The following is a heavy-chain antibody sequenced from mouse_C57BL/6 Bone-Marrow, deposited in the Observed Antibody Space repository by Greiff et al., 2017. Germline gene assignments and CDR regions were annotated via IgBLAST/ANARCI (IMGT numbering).Heavy chain of an antibody. CDR2: ISSGGSYT. Sequence: EVQLVESGGDLVKPGGSLKLSCAASGFTFSSYGMSWVRQTPDKRLEWVATISSGGSYTYYPDSVKGRFTISRDNAKNTLYLQMSSLKSEDTAMYYCASYYYGLRFAYWGQGTLVTVSA. D-gene: IGHD1-1*01. CDR1: GFTFSSYG. J-gene: IGHJ3*01. CDR3: ASYYYGLRFAY. V-gene: IGHV5-6*01.